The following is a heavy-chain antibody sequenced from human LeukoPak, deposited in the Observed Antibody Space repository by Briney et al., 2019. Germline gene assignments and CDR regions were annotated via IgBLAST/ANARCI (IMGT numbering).Heavy chain of an antibody. CDR1: GGTFSSYT. CDR2: IIPILGIA. CDR3: AREGNSSTVWFDP. D-gene: IGHD6-13*01. Sequence: GASVKVSCKASGGTFSSYTICWVRQAPGQGLEWMGRIIPILGIANYAQKFQGRVTITADKSTSTAYMELSSLRSEDTAVYYCAREGNSSTVWFDPWGQGTLVTVSS. V-gene: IGHV1-69*04. J-gene: IGHJ5*02.